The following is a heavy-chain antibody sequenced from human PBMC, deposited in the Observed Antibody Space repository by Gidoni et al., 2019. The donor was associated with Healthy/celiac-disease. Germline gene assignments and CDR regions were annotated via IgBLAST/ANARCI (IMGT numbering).Heavy chain of an antibody. J-gene: IGHJ6*02. V-gene: IGHV4-39*01. D-gene: IGHD2-2*01. CDR1: GGSISSSRYY. Sequence: QLQLQASGPGLVKPSETLSLTCTVSGGSISSSRYYWGWIRQPPGKGLEWLGSIYYSGSTYYNPSLKSRVTISVDTSKNQFSLKLSSVTAADTAVYYCAITAYQLGYYYYGMDVWGQGTTVTVSS. CDR2: IYYSGST. CDR3: AITAYQLGYYYYGMDV.